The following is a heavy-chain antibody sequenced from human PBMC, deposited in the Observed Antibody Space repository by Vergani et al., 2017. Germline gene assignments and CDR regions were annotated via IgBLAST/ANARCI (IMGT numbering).Heavy chain of an antibody. V-gene: IGHV4-30-2*01. CDR1: GDAISRDTYS. CDR2: VYYRGTT. J-gene: IGHJ6*03. CDR3: ARGQTGYSRDWSTCFFYMDV. Sequence: QLQLQESDSRLVNPSQTLSLTCTLSGDAISRDTYSWNWVRQPPGKPLEWIGSVYYRGTTYYNPSLGGRVTMSIDKSKNHFSLTLTSVTAADSAFYFCARGQTGYSRDWSTCFFYMDVWGKGTTVTVSS. D-gene: IGHD3/OR15-3a*01.